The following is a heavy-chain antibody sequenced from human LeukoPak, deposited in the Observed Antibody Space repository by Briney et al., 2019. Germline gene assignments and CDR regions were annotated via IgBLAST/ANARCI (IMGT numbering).Heavy chain of an antibody. J-gene: IGHJ4*02. CDR2: IYYSGST. D-gene: IGHD7-27*01. V-gene: IGHV4-39*01. CDR3: ARHMGIRLPFVS. CDR1: GGSISSSSYY. Sequence: SETLSLTCTVSGGSISSSSYYWGWIRQPPGKGLEWIGSIYYSGSTYYNPSLKSRVTISVDTSKNQFSLKLSSVTAADTAVYYCARHMGIRLPFVSWGQGTLVTVSS.